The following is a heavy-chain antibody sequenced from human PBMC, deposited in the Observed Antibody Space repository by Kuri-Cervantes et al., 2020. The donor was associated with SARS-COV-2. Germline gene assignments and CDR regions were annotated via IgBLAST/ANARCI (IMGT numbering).Heavy chain of an antibody. J-gene: IGHJ5*02. V-gene: IGHV3-30*03. CDR2: ISYDGSNK. CDR1: GFTFSSYS. Sequence: GGSLRLSCAASGFTFSSYSMNWVRQAPGKGLEWVAVISYDGSNKYYADSVKGRFTISRDNSKNTLYLQMNSLRAEDTAVYYCARDRGVDYCSSTSCPSGPFGPFDPWGQGTLVTVSS. D-gene: IGHD2-2*01. CDR3: ARDRGVDYCSSTSCPSGPFGPFDP.